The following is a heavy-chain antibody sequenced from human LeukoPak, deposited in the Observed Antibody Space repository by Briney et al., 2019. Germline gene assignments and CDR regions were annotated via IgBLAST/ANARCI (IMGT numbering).Heavy chain of an antibody. CDR2: INHSGST. V-gene: IGHV4-34*01. J-gene: IGHJ6*03. D-gene: IGHD3-3*01. CDR1: GGSISSYY. CDR3: ASTYYDFWSCLNYYYYYMDV. Sequence: SETLSLTCTVSGGSISSYYWSWIRQPPGKGLEWIGEINHSGSTNYNPSLKSRVTISVDTSKNQFSLKLNSVTAADTAVYYCASTYYDFWSCLNYYYYYMDVWGKGTTVTVSS.